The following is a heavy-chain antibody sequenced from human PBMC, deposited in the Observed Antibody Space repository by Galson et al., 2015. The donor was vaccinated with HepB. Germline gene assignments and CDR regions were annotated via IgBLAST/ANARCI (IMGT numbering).Heavy chain of an antibody. CDR1: GYTFSGYY. D-gene: IGHD2-2*01. V-gene: IGHV1-2*06. CDR2: INPTSGGT. J-gene: IGHJ6*03. CDR3: SRDGCSSTSCYGPDYYYYYMDV. Sequence: SVKVSCKASGYTFSGYYIHWVRQAPGQGLEWMGRINPTSGGTNYAQKFQGRVTMTRDTSISTAYMELRRLRYDDTAVYYRSRDGCSSTSCYGPDYYYYYMDVWGKGTTVTVSS.